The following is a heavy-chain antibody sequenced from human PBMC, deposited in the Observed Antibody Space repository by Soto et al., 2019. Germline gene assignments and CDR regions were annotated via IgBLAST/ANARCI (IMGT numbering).Heavy chain of an antibody. D-gene: IGHD2-2*01. CDR2: ISAYNGNT. J-gene: IGHJ6*03. CDR3: ARDPFFSTAPTYYYYYMDV. Sequence: EASVNVSCKASGYTFTSYGISWVRQAPGQGLEWMGWISAYNGNTNYAQKLQGRVTMTTDTSTSTAYMELRSLRSDDTAVYYCARDPFFSTAPTYYYYYMDVWGKGTTVTVSS. CDR1: GYTFTSYG. V-gene: IGHV1-18*01.